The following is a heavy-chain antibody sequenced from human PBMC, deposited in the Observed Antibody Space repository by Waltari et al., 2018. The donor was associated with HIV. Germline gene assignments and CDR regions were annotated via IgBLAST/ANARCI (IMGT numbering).Heavy chain of an antibody. CDR1: GFISSTSW. Sequence: EVQLVESGGGLVQPGGSRRLSCAASGFISSTSWMHWVRQAPGKGLVWVSRIYTDGGTASYADSVKGRFTISRDNAKNTLYLQMNSLRAEDTAVYYCARRHSSVGILDSWGQGTLVTVSS. J-gene: IGHJ4*02. V-gene: IGHV3-74*01. CDR3: ARRHSSVGILDS. D-gene: IGHD6-19*01. CDR2: IYTDGGTA.